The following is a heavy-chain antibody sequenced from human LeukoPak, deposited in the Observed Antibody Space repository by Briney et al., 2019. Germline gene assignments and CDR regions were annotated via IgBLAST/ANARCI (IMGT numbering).Heavy chain of an antibody. CDR3: ASVPYSSSYFTS. V-gene: IGHV3-23*01. CDR2: ISGGSEHT. CDR1: GFTLATFA. D-gene: IGHD6-13*01. J-gene: IGHJ4*02. Sequence: GRSLRLSWAAAGFTLATFAMRWVRPAPGKGLEWVADISGGSEHTLYEDSLKGRFTISRDNSKDTLHLQMTILSPEDTALYYCASVPYSSSYFTSWGQGTMVTASS.